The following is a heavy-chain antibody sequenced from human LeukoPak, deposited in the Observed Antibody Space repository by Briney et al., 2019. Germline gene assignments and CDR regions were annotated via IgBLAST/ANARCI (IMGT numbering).Heavy chain of an antibody. CDR2: MNPNSGNT. CDR3: AKDSDIVLMVYAIGIDY. CDR1: GYTFTSYD. J-gene: IGHJ4*02. Sequence: ASVKVSCKASGYTFTSYDINWVRQATGQGLEWMGWMNPNSGNTGYAQKFQGRVTMTRNTSISTAYMELSSLRAEDTAVYYCAKDSDIVLMVYAIGIDYWGQGTLVTVSS. V-gene: IGHV1-8*01. D-gene: IGHD2-8*01.